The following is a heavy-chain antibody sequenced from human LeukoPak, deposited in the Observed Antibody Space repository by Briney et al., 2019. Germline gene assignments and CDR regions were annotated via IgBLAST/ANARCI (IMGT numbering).Heavy chain of an antibody. V-gene: IGHV4-34*01. CDR2: INHSGST. J-gene: IGHJ4*02. CDR3: ASLGRAREMTTTGSEVEDFDY. Sequence: SETLSLTCSVSRASISSFYWSWIRQPPGKGLEWIGEINHSGSTNYNPSLKSRVTISVDTSKNQFSLKLSSVTAADTAVYYCASLGRAREMTTTGSEVEDFDYWGQGTLVTVSS. D-gene: IGHD5-24*01. CDR1: RASISSFY.